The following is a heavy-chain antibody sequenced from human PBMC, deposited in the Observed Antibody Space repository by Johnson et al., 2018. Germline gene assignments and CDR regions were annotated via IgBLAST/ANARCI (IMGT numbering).Heavy chain of an antibody. D-gene: IGHD3-16*02. CDR2: ISYDGSNK. CDR3: ARDYDSVWGSYRYPPLDAFDI. Sequence: QVQLVESGGGVVQPGRSLRLSCAASGFTFSSYGMPWVRQAPGKGLEWVAVISYDGSNKYYGDSEKGRFTIYRDNSKTTLYLPMHRLSAEDPAVYYRARDYDSVWGSYRYPPLDAFDIWGQGTMVTVSS. J-gene: IGHJ3*02. CDR1: GFTFSSYG. V-gene: IGHV3-30*03.